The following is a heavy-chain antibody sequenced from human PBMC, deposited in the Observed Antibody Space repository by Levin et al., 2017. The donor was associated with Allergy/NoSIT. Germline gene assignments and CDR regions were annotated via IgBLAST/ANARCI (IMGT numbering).Heavy chain of an antibody. V-gene: IGHV3-74*01. J-gene: IGHJ4*02. D-gene: IGHD4-23*01. CDR1: GFTFSSHW. CDR2: INEDGSST. CDR3: ARRLIARGGNAFDY. Sequence: ASVKVSCVGSGFTFSSHWMNWVRQGPGKGLVWVSRINEDGSSTSYADAVRGRFTISRDNAKNTLYLQMNSLRVEDTGLYYCARRLIARGGNAFDYWGRATLVTVSS.